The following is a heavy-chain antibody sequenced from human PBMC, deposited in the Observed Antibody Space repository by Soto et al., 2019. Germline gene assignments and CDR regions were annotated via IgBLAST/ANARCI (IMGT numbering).Heavy chain of an antibody. D-gene: IGHD5-12*01. V-gene: IGHV1-3*01. Sequence: ASVKVSCKASGYTFTSYAMHWVRQAPGQRLEWMGWINAGNGNTKYSQKFQGRVTITRDTSASTAYMELSSLRSEDTAVYYCAKVGDSGYDEGPTDYGDLDYWGQGTLVTVSS. CDR3: AKVGDSGYDEGPTDYGDLDY. J-gene: IGHJ4*02. CDR2: INAGNGNT. CDR1: GYTFTSYA.